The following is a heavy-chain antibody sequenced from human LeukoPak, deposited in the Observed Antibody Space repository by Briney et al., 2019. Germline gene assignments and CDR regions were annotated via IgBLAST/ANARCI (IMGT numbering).Heavy chain of an antibody. CDR3: TRDPNGDYVGAFDM. CDR2: IRGSGGGT. CDR1: GLTFSTYA. Sequence: PGGSLRLSCAASGLTFSTYAMTWVRQAPGKGLEWVSSIRGSGGGTDYADSVKGRFTISRDTSRDTLFLQMNSLRAEDTALYYCTRDPNGDYVGAFDMWGPGTMVTVSS. V-gene: IGHV3-23*01. D-gene: IGHD4-17*01. J-gene: IGHJ3*02.